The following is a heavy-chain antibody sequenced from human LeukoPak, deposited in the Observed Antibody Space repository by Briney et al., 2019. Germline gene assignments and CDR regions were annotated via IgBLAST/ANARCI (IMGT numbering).Heavy chain of an antibody. Sequence: PGGSLRLSCAASGFTFSSYSMNWVRQAPGKGLEWVSYITSTSSTIYYADSVKGRFTISRDNAKNPLYLQMNSLRDEDTAIYYCARDSIGDYWGQGTLVTVSS. CDR1: GFTFSSYS. CDR2: ITSTSSTI. CDR3: ARDSIGDY. J-gene: IGHJ4*02. V-gene: IGHV3-48*02. D-gene: IGHD3-10*01.